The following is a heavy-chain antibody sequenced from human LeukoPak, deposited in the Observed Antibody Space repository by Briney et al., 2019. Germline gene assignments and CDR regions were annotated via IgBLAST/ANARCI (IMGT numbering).Heavy chain of an antibody. V-gene: IGHV1-69*05. J-gene: IGHJ4*02. CDR3: ASDVFH. Sequence: SVKVSCKASGGTFSTYAISWVGQAPGQGLEWMGGIIPIFGTANYAQKFQGRVTITTDESASTAYMELSSLRSEDTAVYYCASDVFHWGQGTLVTVSS. D-gene: IGHD2-21*01. CDR2: IIPIFGTA. CDR1: GGTFSTYA.